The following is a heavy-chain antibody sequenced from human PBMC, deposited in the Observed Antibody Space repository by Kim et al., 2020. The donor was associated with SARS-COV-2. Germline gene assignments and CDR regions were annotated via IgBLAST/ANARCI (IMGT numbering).Heavy chain of an antibody. J-gene: IGHJ4*02. CDR2: GGTT. Sequence: GGTTDYAAPVKGRFTISRDDSKNTLYLQMNSLKTEDTAVYFCTTTSGWRYWGQGTLVTVSS. D-gene: IGHD6-19*01. V-gene: IGHV3-15*01. CDR3: TTTSGWRY.